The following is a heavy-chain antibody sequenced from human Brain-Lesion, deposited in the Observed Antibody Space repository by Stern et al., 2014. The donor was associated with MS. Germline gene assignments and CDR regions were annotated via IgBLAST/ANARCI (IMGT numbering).Heavy chain of an antibody. V-gene: IGHV4-39*01. CDR1: GGSVSSTSYA. Sequence: QLVQSGPGLVKPSETLSLTCTVAGGSVSSTSYAWAWIRQPPGKGLEWIGTIYYSGNPYSSPPLSVRLTIPLATSKNRFSRQLRFVTAADTAVYYCAGEEDIRYCSGGSCTGNWFDPWGQGTLVTVSS. J-gene: IGHJ5*02. D-gene: IGHD2-15*01. CDR3: AGEEDIRYCSGGSCTGNWFDP. CDR2: IYYSGNP.